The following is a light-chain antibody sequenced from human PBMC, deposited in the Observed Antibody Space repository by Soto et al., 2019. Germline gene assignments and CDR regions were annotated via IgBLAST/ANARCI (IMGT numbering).Light chain of an antibody. CDR3: MQVTHWPPIT. CDR2: KVS. J-gene: IGKJ5*01. V-gene: IGKV2-30*01. CDR1: QSVLYNSNNKIY. Sequence: VITQFPEALAFSMRERATINCKSSQSVLYNSNNKIYLNWFQQRPGQSPRRLIYKVSNRDSGVPDRFSGSGSGTDFTLKISRVEAEDVGVYYCMQVTHWPPITFCQGTRLAIK.